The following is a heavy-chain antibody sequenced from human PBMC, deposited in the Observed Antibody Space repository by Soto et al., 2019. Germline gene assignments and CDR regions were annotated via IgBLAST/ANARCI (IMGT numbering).Heavy chain of an antibody. CDR1: GGSINSGDYY. Sequence: SETLSLTCTVSGGSINSGDYYWTWVRQPPGKGLEWIGNIFHSGSTYYTPSLRSRVTISLDTSKNHFSLKLSSVTPADTAVYYCARDRYYGSGNYHNFYSGMDVWGQGTRVTFSS. J-gene: IGHJ6*02. CDR2: IFHSGST. D-gene: IGHD3-10*01. V-gene: IGHV4-30-4*01. CDR3: ARDRYYGSGNYHNFYSGMDV.